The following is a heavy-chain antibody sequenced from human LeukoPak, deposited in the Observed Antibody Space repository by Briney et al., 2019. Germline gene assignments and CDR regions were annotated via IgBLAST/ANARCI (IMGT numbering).Heavy chain of an antibody. J-gene: IGHJ2*01. CDR3: ARVAGGPFYDSSGFGFFDL. V-gene: IGHV4-31*03. CDR2: IYYSGST. Sequence: SQTLSLTCTVSGGSISSGGYYWSWIRQHPGKGLEWIGYIYYSGSTYYNPSLKSRVTISVDTSKNQFSLKLSSVTAADTAVYYCARVAGGPFYDSSGFGFFDLWGRGTLVTVSS. CDR1: GGSISSGGYY. D-gene: IGHD3-22*01.